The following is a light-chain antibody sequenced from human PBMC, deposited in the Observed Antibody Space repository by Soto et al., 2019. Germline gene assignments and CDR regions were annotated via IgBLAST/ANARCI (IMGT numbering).Light chain of an antibody. CDR3: QQYINWPPLT. J-gene: IGKJ4*01. CDR1: QSVNSN. Sequence: EIGLTQSPATLSVSRGERATLWCRSSQSVNSNLAWYQQKPGQAPRLLIYGASTRATDIPARFSGSGSGTDFTLTISSLQSEDFAVYYCQQYINWPPLTFGGGTKVDIK. V-gene: IGKV3-15*01. CDR2: GAS.